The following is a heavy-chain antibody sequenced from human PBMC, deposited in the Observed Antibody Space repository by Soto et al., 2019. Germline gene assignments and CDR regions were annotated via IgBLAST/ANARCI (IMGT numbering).Heavy chain of an antibody. D-gene: IGHD6-19*01. V-gene: IGHV1-46*03. CDR3: ARVSSGWYPNWFDP. Sequence: ASVKVSCKTSGYTFTRYYMRWVRQAPGQGLEWMGIISPSGGSTSYAQKFQGRVTMTRDTSTSTVYMELSSLRSEDTAVYYCARVSSGWYPNWFDPWGQGTLVTVSS. CDR1: GYTFTRYY. J-gene: IGHJ5*02. CDR2: ISPSGGST.